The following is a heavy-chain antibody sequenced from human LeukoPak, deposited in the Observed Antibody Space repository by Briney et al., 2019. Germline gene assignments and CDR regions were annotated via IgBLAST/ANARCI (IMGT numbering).Heavy chain of an antibody. J-gene: IGHJ4*02. Sequence: PGGSLRLSCAASGFTFGSYAMSWVRQAPGKGLEWVSAISGSGGSTYYADSVKGRFTISRDNSKNTLYLQMNSLRAEDTAVYYCATHRVPTIVVVVAATDYWGQGTLVTVSS. CDR3: ATHRVPTIVVVVAATDY. D-gene: IGHD2-15*01. CDR1: GFTFGSYA. V-gene: IGHV3-23*01. CDR2: ISGSGGST.